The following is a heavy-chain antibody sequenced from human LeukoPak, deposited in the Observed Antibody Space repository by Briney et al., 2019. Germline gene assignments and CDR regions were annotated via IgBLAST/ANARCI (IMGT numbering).Heavy chain of an antibody. V-gene: IGHV1-8*02. J-gene: IGHJ6*03. CDR1: GYTFTSYD. D-gene: IGHD6-13*01. Sequence: ASVTVSCKASGYTFTSYDINWVRQATGQGLEWMGWMNPNSGNTGYAQKFQGRVTMTRNTSISTAYMELSSLRSEDTAVYYCARTHSSSWSYYYYYMDVWGKGTTVTISS. CDR3: ARTHSSSWSYYYYYMDV. CDR2: MNPNSGNT.